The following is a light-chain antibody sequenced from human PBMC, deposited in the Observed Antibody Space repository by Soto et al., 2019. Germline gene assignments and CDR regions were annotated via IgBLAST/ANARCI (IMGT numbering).Light chain of an antibody. J-gene: IGKJ1*01. CDR2: DAS. CDR3: QHYNSYSEA. V-gene: IGKV3-15*01. Sequence: EIVMTQSPATLSVSPGERATLSCRASQGIGSTLAWYQQKPGQTPKLLIYDASTRATGVPARFSGGGSGTEFTLTINSLQPDDFATYYCQHYNSYSEAFGQGTKVELK. CDR1: QGIGST.